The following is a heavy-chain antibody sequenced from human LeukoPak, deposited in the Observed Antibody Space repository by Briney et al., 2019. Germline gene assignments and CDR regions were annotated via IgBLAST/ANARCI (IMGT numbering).Heavy chain of an antibody. CDR1: GGTFSSYA. V-gene: IGHV1-69*05. J-gene: IGHJ4*02. CDR2: IIPIFGTA. CDR3: AREPRYYFDY. Sequence: GASVKVSCKASGGTFSSYAISWVRQAPGQGLEWMGGIIPIFGTANYAQKFQGRVTMTRDMSTSTVYMELSSLRSEDTAVYYCAREPRYYFDYWGQGTLVTVSS.